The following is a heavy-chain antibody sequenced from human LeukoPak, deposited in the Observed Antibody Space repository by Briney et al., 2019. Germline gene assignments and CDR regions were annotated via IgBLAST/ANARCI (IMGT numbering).Heavy chain of an antibody. D-gene: IGHD5-18*01. J-gene: IGHJ4*02. V-gene: IGHV4-39*07. Sequence: SETLSLTCTVSGGSISSSNYYWGWIRQPPGKGLEWIGSLYYSGSTYYNPSLKSRVTISVDTSKSQFSLKLSSVTAADTALYHCAGDRSYGSFDFWGQGTLVTVSS. CDR1: GGSISSSNYY. CDR3: AGDRSYGSFDF. CDR2: LYYSGST.